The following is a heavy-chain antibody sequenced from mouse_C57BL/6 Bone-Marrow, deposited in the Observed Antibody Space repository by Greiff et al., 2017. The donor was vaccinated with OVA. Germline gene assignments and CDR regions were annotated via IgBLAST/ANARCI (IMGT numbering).Heavy chain of an antibody. D-gene: IGHD1-1*01. CDR2: IYPRSGNT. CDR3: ARGRGIYYGSSYEGYAMDY. CDR1: GYTFTSYG. Sequence: QVQLQQSGAELARPGASVKLSCKASGYTFTSYGISWVKQRTGQGLEWIGEIYPRSGNTYYNEKFKGKATLTADKSSSTAYMERRSLTSEDSAVYFCARGRGIYYGSSYEGYAMDYWGQGTSVTVSS. J-gene: IGHJ4*01. V-gene: IGHV1-81*01.